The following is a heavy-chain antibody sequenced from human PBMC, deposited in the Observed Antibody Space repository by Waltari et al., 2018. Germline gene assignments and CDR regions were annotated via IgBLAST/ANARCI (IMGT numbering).Heavy chain of an antibody. CDR1: GYSISSGYS. J-gene: IGHJ5*02. D-gene: IGHD6-13*01. Sequence: HVQLQESGPGLVKPSETLSLTCTVSGYSISSGYSWGWIRQPPGKGLEWIGSIFHSGSTYYNPSLKSRVTVSVDTSKNQFSLKLSSVTAADTAVYYCARDQTYSPIDHWGQGTLVTVSS. CDR3: ARDQTYSPIDH. CDR2: IFHSGST. V-gene: IGHV4-38-2*02.